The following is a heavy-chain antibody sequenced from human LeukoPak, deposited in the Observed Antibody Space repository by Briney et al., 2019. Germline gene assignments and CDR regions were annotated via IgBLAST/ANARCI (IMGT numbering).Heavy chain of an antibody. CDR1: GGSISSHY. Sequence: PSETLSLTCTVSGGSISSHYWSWIRQPPGKGLEWIGYIYYSGSTNYNPSLKSRVTISVDTSKNQFSLKLSSVTAADTAVYYCARAPVNVAFDYWGQGTLVTVSS. V-gene: IGHV4-59*11. J-gene: IGHJ4*02. CDR3: ARAPVNVAFDY. D-gene: IGHD4-11*01. CDR2: IYYSGST.